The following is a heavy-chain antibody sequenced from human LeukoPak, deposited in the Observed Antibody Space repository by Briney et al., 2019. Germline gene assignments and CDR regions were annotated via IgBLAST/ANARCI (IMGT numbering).Heavy chain of an antibody. Sequence: ASVKVSCKASGYTFTRYYMHWVRQARGQGLEWMGWINPNSGGTNYAQKFQGRVTMTRDTSIRTAYMELSRLGSDDTAVYYCARDGYYGSGSFGWGQGTLVTVSS. D-gene: IGHD3-10*01. J-gene: IGHJ4*02. CDR1: GYTFTRYY. CDR2: INPNSGGT. CDR3: ARDGYYGSGSFG. V-gene: IGHV1-2*02.